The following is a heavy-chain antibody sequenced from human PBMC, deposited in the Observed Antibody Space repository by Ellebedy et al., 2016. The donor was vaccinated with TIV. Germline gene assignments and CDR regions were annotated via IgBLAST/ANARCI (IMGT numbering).Heavy chain of an antibody. CDR1: GYTFTDYY. V-gene: IGHV1-46*01. CDR3: SRDPRLGFSDSPPFDF. CDR2: INSGTGST. J-gene: IGHJ4*02. D-gene: IGHD1-26*01. Sequence: AASVKVSCKASGYTFTDYYIHWVRQAPGQGLEWIGIINSGTGSTSYEQKFQGRLTLTRDTSASTVYMQLNSLRSEDTATYYLSRDPRLGFSDSPPFDFWGQGARVTVSS.